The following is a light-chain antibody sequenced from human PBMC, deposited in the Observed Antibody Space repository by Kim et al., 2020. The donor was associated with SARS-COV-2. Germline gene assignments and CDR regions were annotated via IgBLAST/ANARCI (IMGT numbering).Light chain of an antibody. Sequence: QSVLTQPPSVSGAPRQRVAISCSGSNSNIKSNAVSWYRQFPGQAPKLLIYYDDLLPSGVSDRFSGSKSGTSASLAIIGLQSDDEADYYCAAWDDSLNGPVFGGGTQLTVL. CDR1: NSNIKSNA. CDR2: YDD. V-gene: IGLV1-36*01. J-gene: IGLJ3*02. CDR3: AAWDDSLNGPV.